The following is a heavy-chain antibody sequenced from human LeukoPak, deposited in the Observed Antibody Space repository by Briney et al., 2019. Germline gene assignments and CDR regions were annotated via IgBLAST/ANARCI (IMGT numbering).Heavy chain of an antibody. J-gene: IGHJ4*02. D-gene: IGHD5-12*01. CDR3: AREGRHSGYDEPFDY. Sequence: PSGTLSLTCGVSGGSISSNNWWSWVRQPPGKGLEWIGEIYHSGSTNYNPSLKSRVTISVDKSKNQFSLKLSSVTAADTAVYYCAREGRHSGYDEPFDYWGQGTLVTVSS. CDR1: GGSISSNNW. V-gene: IGHV4-4*02. CDR2: IYHSGST.